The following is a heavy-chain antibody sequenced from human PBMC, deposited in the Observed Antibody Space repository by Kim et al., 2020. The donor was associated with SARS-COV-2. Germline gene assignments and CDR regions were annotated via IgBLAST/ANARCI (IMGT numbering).Heavy chain of an antibody. CDR2: ISYDGSNK. Sequence: GGSLRLSCAASGFTFSSYAMHWVRQAPGKGLEWVAVISYDGSNKYYADSVKGRFTISRDNSKNTLYLQMNSLRAEDTAVYYCAREQAGDGSGSYAGMDVWGQGTTVTVSS. D-gene: IGHD3-10*01. V-gene: IGHV3-30*04. CDR3: AREQAGDGSGSYAGMDV. CDR1: GFTFSSYA. J-gene: IGHJ6*02.